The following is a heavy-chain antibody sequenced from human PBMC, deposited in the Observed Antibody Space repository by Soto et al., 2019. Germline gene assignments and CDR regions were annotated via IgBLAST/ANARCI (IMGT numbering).Heavy chain of an antibody. CDR1: GFTFSSYS. CDR3: ARDRSRDSSGWCDP. Sequence: EVQLVESGGGLVKPGGSLRLSCAASGFTFSSYSMNWVRQAPGKGLEWVSSISSSSSYIYYADSVKGRFTISRDNAKNSLYLQMNSLRAEDTAVYYCARDRSRDSSGWCDPWGQGTLVTVSS. J-gene: IGHJ5*02. V-gene: IGHV3-21*01. CDR2: ISSSSSYI. D-gene: IGHD6-19*01.